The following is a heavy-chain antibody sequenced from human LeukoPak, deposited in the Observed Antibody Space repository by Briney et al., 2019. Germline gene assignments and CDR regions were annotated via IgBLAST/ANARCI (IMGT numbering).Heavy chain of an antibody. CDR1: GFSLSAYW. Sequence: PGGSLRLSCAASGFSLSAYWMTWVRQAPGKGLEWVANINRDGSQKNHVDSVKGRFTISRDNAENSLFLQMNSLTAEDTAVYYCTKDLTGPVDYWGQGTLVTVSS. CDR3: TKDLTGPVDY. V-gene: IGHV3-7*04. J-gene: IGHJ4*02. CDR2: INRDGSQK. D-gene: IGHD3-9*01.